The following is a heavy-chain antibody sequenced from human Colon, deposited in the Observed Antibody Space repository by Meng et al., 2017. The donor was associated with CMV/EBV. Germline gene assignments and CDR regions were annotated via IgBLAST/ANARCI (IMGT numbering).Heavy chain of an antibody. D-gene: IGHD6-13*01. CDR2: IKQDGGEK. V-gene: IGHV3-7*01. CDR3: ARPARGSTNYY. Sequence: GESLKISCATSGFTFSKYWMSWVRQAPGKGLEWVANIKQDGGEKYYVDSVKGRFTISRDNAKNSVSLQMNSLRAEDTAVYYCARPARGSTNYYWGQGTLVTVSS. CDR1: GFTFSKYW. J-gene: IGHJ4*02.